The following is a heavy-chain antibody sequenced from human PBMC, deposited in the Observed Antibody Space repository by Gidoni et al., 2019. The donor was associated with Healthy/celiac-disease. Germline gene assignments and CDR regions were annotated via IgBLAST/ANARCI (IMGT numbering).Heavy chain of an antibody. CDR1: GFTFSSYW. CDR2: INSDGSST. CDR3: ARGLRYLNYYYYGMDV. D-gene: IGHD3-9*01. J-gene: IGHJ6*02. V-gene: IGHV3-74*01. Sequence: EVQLVESGGGLVQPGGSLRLSCAASGFTFSSYWMHWVRQAPGKGLVWVSRINSDGSSTSYADSVKCRFTISRDNAKNTLYLQMNSLRAEDTAVYYCARGLRYLNYYYYGMDVWGQGTTVTVSS.